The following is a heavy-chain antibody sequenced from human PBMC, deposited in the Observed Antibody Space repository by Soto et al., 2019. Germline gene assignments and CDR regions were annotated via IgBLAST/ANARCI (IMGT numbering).Heavy chain of an antibody. CDR3: TSRPSGSYYGY. J-gene: IGHJ4*02. CDR2: IRSKANSYAT. Sequence: PGGSLRLSCAASGFTFSGSAMHWVRQASGKGLEWVGRIRSKANSYATAYAASVKGRFTISRDDSKNTAYLQMNSLKTEDTAVYYCTSRPSGSYYGYWGQGTLVTVSS. CDR1: GFTFSGSA. D-gene: IGHD1-26*01. V-gene: IGHV3-73*01.